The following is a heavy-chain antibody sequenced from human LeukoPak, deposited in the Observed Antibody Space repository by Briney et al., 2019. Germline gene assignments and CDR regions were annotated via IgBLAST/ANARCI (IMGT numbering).Heavy chain of an antibody. V-gene: IGHV3-23*01. CDR1: GFTFSSYA. J-gene: IGHJ4*02. CDR3: AKSGTGYSSGWYDY. D-gene: IGHD6-19*01. Sequence: GGSLRLSCAASGFTFSSYAMTWVRQAPGKGLDWVSSISGGGSNTYYADSVKGRFTISRDNSKNTLYLQMNSLGADDTAVYYCAKSGTGYSSGWYDYWGQGTLVPVS. CDR2: ISGGGSNT.